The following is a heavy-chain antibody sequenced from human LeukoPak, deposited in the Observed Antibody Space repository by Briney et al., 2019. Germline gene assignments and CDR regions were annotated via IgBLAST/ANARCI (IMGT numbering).Heavy chain of an antibody. CDR2: ISAYNGNA. D-gene: IGHD5-18*01. CDR1: GYTFTSYG. J-gene: IGHJ4*02. CDR3: ARVLGYSYGYAFDY. V-gene: IGHV1-18*01. Sequence: ASVKVSCKASGYTFTSYGISWVRQAPGQGLEWMGWISAYNGNANYAQKLQGRVTMTTDTSTSTAYMELRSLRSDDTAVYYRARVLGYSYGYAFDYWGQGTLVTVSS.